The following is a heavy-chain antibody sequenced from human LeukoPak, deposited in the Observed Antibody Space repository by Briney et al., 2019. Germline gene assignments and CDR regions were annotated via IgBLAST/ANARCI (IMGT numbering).Heavy chain of an antibody. CDR3: ARDLYYYGMDV. CDR1: GYTFTNYY. CDR2: INPNSGGT. J-gene: IGHJ6*02. Sequence: ASVKVSCKASGYTFTNYYMHWVRQAPGQGLEWMGWINPNSGGTNYAQKFQGRVTITRDTSISTAYMELSRLRSDDTAVYYCARDLYYYGMDVWDQGTTVTVSS. V-gene: IGHV1-2*02.